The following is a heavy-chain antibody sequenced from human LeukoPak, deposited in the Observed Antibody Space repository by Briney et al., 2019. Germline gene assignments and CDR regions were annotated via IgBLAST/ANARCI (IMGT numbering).Heavy chain of an antibody. CDR1: GGTFSSYA. CDR3: ARAEGGPGFFDY. V-gene: IGHV1-69*13. Sequence: SVKVSCKASGGTFSSYAISWVRQAPGQGLEWMGGIIPIFGTANYAQKFQGRVTITADESASTDYMELSSLRSEDTAVYYCARAEGGPGFFDYWGQGTLVTVSS. CDR2: IIPIFGTA. J-gene: IGHJ4*02. D-gene: IGHD2-15*01.